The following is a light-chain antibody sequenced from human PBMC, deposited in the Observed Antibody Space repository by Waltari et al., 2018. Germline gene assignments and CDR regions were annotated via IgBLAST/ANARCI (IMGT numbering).Light chain of an antibody. CDR2: KAS. J-gene: IGKJ2*01. CDR1: HRINIW. V-gene: IGKV1-5*01. Sequence: IQGIQSPSTLSASGGDTVTISCRVSHRINIWLAWYQQQPGKAPKLLLKKASTLEDGVPSRFSGSGSGTEFTLTIKSLQPDDFGTYFCQQFDTDVTFGQGTKVEI. CDR3: QQFDTDVT.